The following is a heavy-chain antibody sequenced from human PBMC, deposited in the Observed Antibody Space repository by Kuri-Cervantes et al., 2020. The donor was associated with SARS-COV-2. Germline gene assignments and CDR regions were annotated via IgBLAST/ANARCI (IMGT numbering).Heavy chain of an antibody. D-gene: IGHD2-15*01. Sequence: SETLSLTCSVSGGSISSHHWSWIRQPPGKGLEWIGYIYYSGSTNYNPSLKSRVTISVDTSKNQFSLKLSSVTAADTAVYYCARDGRIGLDVWGQGTTVTVSS. CDR1: GGSISSHH. V-gene: IGHV4-59*11. CDR2: IYYSGST. J-gene: IGHJ6*02. CDR3: ARDGRIGLDV.